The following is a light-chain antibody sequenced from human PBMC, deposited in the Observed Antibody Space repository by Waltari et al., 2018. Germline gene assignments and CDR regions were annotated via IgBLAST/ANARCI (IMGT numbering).Light chain of an antibody. CDR3: QQYFHSLWS. CDR2: WAS. J-gene: IGKJ1*01. CDR1: QSVFFSSNNTDF. V-gene: IGKV4-1*01. Sequence: IEMTQSPDSLAVSLGEVATITCKSSQSVFFSSNNTDFLAWYRQRHGQPPKLLIYWASTRGSVVPDRCSGSGSVTDFTLTITSLQAEDVAVYYFQQYFHSLWSFGQGTRVEIK.